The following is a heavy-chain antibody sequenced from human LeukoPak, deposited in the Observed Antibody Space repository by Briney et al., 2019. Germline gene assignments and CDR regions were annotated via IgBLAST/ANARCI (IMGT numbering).Heavy chain of an antibody. J-gene: IGHJ5*02. D-gene: IGHD3-22*01. CDR3: ARDRDWIYYYDSIGSNNWFDP. Sequence: PSETLSLTCTVSGGSISSYYWSWIRQPAGKGLEWIGRIYTSGSTNYNPSLKSRVTMSVDTSKNQFSLKLSSVTAADTAVYYCARDRDWIYYYDSIGSNNWFDPWGQGTLVTVSS. CDR1: GGSISSYY. V-gene: IGHV4-4*07. CDR2: IYTSGST.